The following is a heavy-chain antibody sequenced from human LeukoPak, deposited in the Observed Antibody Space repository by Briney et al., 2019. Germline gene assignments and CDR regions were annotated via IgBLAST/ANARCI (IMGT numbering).Heavy chain of an antibody. D-gene: IGHD3-3*01. CDR2: IHYGGNT. V-gene: IGHV4-59*08. Sequence: SETLSLTCTVSGASMNKYYWSWIRQPPGKGLEWIGYIHYGGNTNYSPPLRSRLTISVDRSNNQFSLSLTSVTAAHTAVYYCARRSDLWSGFRSDYYYMDVWGNGTTVIVSS. CDR1: GASMNKYY. CDR3: ARRSDLWSGFRSDYYYMDV. J-gene: IGHJ6*03.